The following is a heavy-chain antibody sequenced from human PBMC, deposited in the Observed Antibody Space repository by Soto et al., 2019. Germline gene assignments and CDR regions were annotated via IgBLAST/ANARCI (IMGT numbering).Heavy chain of an antibody. J-gene: IGHJ4*02. CDR1: GFTFGDYA. Sequence: GGSLRLSCTASGFTFGDYAMSWVRQAPGKGLEWVGFIRSKAYGGTTEYAASVKGRFTISRDDSKSIAYLQMNSLKTEDTAVYYCTRAPPYYGGNSYYFDYWGQGTLVTVSS. CDR2: IRSKAYGGTT. CDR3: TRAPPYYGGNSYYFDY. V-gene: IGHV3-49*04. D-gene: IGHD4-17*01.